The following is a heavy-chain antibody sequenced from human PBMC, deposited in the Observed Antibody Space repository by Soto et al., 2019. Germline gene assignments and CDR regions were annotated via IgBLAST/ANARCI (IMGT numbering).Heavy chain of an antibody. Sequence: NPSETLSLTCTVSGGSISSYYWSWIRQPPGKGLEWIGYIYYSGSTNYNPSPKSRVTISVDTSKNQFSLKLSSVTAADTAVYYCARYGTQRFDYWGQGTLVTVSS. CDR3: ARYGTQRFDY. D-gene: IGHD2-2*01. CDR2: IYYSGST. V-gene: IGHV4-59*01. CDR1: GGSISSYY. J-gene: IGHJ4*02.